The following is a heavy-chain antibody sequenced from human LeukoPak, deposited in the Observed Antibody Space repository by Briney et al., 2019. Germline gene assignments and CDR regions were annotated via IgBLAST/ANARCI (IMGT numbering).Heavy chain of an antibody. CDR3: ATDRSLTGIGLAVKTYYFDY. J-gene: IGHJ4*02. V-gene: IGHV1-18*01. CDR2: ISAYNGNT. D-gene: IGHD1-20*01. CDR1: GYTFTSYG. Sequence: ASEKVSCKASGYTFTSYGISWVRQAPGQGLEWMGWISAYNGNTNYAQKFQGRVTMTEDTSTDTAYMELSSLRSEDTAVYYCATDRSLTGIGLAVKTYYFDYWGQGTLVTVSS.